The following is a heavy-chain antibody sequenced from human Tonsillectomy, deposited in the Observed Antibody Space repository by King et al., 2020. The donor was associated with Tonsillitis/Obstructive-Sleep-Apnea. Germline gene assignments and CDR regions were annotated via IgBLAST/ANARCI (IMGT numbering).Heavy chain of an antibody. Sequence: QLVQSGAEVKKPGASVKVSCKASGYIFTDYAIHWVRQAPGQSLEWMGWINAGKGNTKYSQKFQYRVTITRETSGSTTYMELSSLTSEDKSMYYWARGEYDDYFDYWGQGTLVTVSS. CDR1: GYIFTDYA. CDR2: INAGKGNT. V-gene: IGHV1-3*01. J-gene: IGHJ4*02. CDR3: ARGEYDDYFDY. D-gene: IGHD3-3*01.